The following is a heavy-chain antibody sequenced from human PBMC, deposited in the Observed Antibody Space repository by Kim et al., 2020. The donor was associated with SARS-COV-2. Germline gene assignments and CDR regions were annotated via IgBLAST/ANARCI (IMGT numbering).Heavy chain of an antibody. V-gene: IGHV3-33*01. CDR3: ARVGGTEYGDRGDY. Sequence: ADPVKVRYTISRDNSKNPLYLQMNSRRADDTAVYYCARVGGTEYGDRGDYWGQGTLVTVSS. D-gene: IGHD4-17*01. J-gene: IGHJ4*02.